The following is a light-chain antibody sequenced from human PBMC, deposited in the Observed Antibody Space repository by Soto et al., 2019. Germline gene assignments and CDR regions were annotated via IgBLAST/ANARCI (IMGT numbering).Light chain of an antibody. Sequence: DIQMTQSPSTLSASVGDRVTITCRASQTISCWLAWYQQKPGKAPKLLIYKASSLQSAVPSRFSGSGSGTEFTLTISSLQPDDFATYYCQQYNSYPYTFGQGTKLEIK. V-gene: IGKV1-5*03. CDR3: QQYNSYPYT. CDR2: KAS. J-gene: IGKJ2*01. CDR1: QTISCW.